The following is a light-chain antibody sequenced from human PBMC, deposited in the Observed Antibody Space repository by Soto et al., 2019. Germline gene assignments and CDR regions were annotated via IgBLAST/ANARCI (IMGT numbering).Light chain of an antibody. CDR2: SNN. V-gene: IGLV1-44*01. CDR1: SSNIGSNT. J-gene: IGLJ1*01. CDR3: AAWDDSLNVYV. Sequence: QSVLTQPPSASGTPGQRVTISCSGSSSNIGSNTVNWYQQLPGTAPKLLIYSNNQRPSGVPDRFSGSKSGTSASLVISGLQSEDEADYYCAAWDDSLNVYVFGTGTKVTVL.